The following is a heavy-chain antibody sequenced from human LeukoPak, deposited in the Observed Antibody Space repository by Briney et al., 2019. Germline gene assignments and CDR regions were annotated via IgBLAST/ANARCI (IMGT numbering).Heavy chain of an antibody. CDR2: INSDGSST. J-gene: IGHJ4*02. V-gene: IGHV3-74*01. CDR1: GFTFSSYW. CDR3: ARVDSGSLYYFDY. Sequence: GGSLRLSCAASGFTFSSYWMHWVRQAPGKGLVWVSRINSDGSSTSYADSVKGRFTISRDNAKNTLYLQMNSLRAEDTAVYYCARVDSGSLYYFDYWGQGTLVTVSS. D-gene: IGHD1-26*01.